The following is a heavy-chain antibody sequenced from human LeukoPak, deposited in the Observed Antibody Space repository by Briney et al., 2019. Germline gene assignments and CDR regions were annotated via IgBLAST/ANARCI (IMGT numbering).Heavy chain of an antibody. CDR1: GFTFSSYS. Sequence: PGGSLRLSCAASGFTFSSYSMNWVRQAPGKGLEWVSAISGSGGSTYYADSVKGRFTISRDNSKNTLYLQMNSLRAEDTAVYYCAKDTVLAYSSSFDYWGQGTLVTVSS. D-gene: IGHD6-13*01. CDR2: ISGSGGST. J-gene: IGHJ4*02. CDR3: AKDTVLAYSSSFDY. V-gene: IGHV3-23*01.